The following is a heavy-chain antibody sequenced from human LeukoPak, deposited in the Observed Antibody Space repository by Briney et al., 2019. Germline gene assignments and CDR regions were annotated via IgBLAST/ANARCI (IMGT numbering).Heavy chain of an antibody. CDR3: ARDLEDSSPFGAFDM. CDR1: GITFRSYG. CDR2: ISYDGSHK. V-gene: IGHV3-30*03. D-gene: IGHD3-22*01. Sequence: PGGSLRLSCAASGITFRSYGMHWVRQAPGKGLEWVAVISYDGSHKYYADSVKGRFSISRDNSKNTLYLQMNSLRAEDTAVYYCARDLEDSSPFGAFDMWGQGTMVTVSS. J-gene: IGHJ3*02.